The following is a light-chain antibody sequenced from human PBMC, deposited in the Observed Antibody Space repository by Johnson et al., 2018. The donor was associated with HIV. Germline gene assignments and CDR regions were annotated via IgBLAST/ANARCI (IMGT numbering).Light chain of an antibody. CDR3: GTWDISLSAGLYG. CDR2: DNN. J-gene: IGLJ1*01. V-gene: IGLV1-51*01. CDR1: SSNIGNNY. Sequence: QSVLTQPPSVSAAPGQKVTISCSGSSSNIGNNYVSWYQQIPGTAPKLLIYDNNKRPSGIPDRFSGSKSGTSATLGITGLPTGDEADYYCGTWDISLSAGLYGFGTVTTGTVL.